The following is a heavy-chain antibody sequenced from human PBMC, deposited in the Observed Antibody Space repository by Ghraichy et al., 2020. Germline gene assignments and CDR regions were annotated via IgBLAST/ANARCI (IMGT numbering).Heavy chain of an antibody. CDR1: GGSISTTNSN. D-gene: IGHD4-11*01. CDR2: IYYSGST. Sequence: SETLSLTCTVSGGSISTTNSNWGWLRQPPGKGLEWIANIYYSGSTYYNPSLKSRVTISVDTSKNQISLRLNSLTAADTAVYYCVRRGNYGGHGSFDLWGRGTLFTVSS. V-gene: IGHV4-39*01. J-gene: IGHJ2*01. CDR3: VRRGNYGGHGSFDL.